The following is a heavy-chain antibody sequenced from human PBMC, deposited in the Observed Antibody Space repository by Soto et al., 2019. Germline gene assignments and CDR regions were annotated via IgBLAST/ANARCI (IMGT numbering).Heavy chain of an antibody. J-gene: IGHJ6*01. Sequence: LSLTCTVSGGSISSYYWSWIRQPPGKGLEWIGYIYYSGSTNYNPSLKSRVTISVDTSKNQFSLKLSSVTAADTAVYYCARDGGRWLVESYLMAVCGQGTTDIVSA. CDR3: ARDGGRWLVESYLMAV. CDR1: GGSISSYY. D-gene: IGHD6-19*01. V-gene: IGHV4-59*01. CDR2: IYYSGST.